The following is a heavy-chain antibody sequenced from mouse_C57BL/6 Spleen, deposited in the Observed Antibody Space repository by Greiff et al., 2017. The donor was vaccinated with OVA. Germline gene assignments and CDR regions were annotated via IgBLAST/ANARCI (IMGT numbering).Heavy chain of an antibody. D-gene: IGHD2-4*01. V-gene: IGHV1-15*01. CDR3: TRWNYDYSLDY. CDR2: IDPETGGT. CDR1: GYTFTDYE. Sequence: QVQLKQSGAELVRPGASVTLSCKASGYTFTDYEMHWVKQTPVHGLEWIGAIDPETGGTAYNQKFKGKAILTADKSSSTAYMELRSLTSEDSAVYYCTRWNYDYSLDYWGQGTTLTVSS. J-gene: IGHJ2*01.